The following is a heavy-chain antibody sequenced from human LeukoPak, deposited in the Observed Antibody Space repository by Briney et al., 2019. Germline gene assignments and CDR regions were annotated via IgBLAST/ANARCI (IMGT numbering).Heavy chain of an antibody. D-gene: IGHD3/OR15-3a*01. CDR1: GYSLTQYW. J-gene: IGHJ4*02. V-gene: IGHV5-51*01. CDR2: IYPADSDT. CDR3: ARFWTGYSDY. Sequence: WGSLETSRKGPGYSLTQYWLGRVPQMPGKGLEWVGLIYPADSDTRYSPSFQGQLTISPDKSMNTAYLQLSSLRASDTAVYYCARFWTGYSDYWGGGTLVTVSS.